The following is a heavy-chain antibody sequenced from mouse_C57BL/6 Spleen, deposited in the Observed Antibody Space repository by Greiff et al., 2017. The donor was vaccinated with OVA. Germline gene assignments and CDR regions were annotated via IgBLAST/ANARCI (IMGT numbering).Heavy chain of an antibody. CDR3: ARKYYGSSYESNYFDY. CDR1: GYTFTSYW. Sequence: VQLQQPGTDLVKPGASVKLSCKASGYTFTSYWMHWVKQRPGQGLEWIGNINPSNGGTNYNEKFKSKATLTVDKSSSTAYMQLSSLTSEDSAVYYCARKYYGSSYESNYFDYWGQGTTLTVSS. CDR2: INPSNGGT. D-gene: IGHD1-1*01. J-gene: IGHJ2*01. V-gene: IGHV1-53*01.